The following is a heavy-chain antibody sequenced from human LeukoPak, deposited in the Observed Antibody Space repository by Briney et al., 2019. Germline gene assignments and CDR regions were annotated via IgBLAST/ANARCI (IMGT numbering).Heavy chain of an antibody. J-gene: IGHJ4*02. D-gene: IGHD6-13*01. CDR2: IIPIFGTA. CDR3: ARAQAAAYPFDY. V-gene: IGHV1-69*06. CDR1: EGTFSSYA. Sequence: SAKVSCKASEGTFSSYAISWVRQAPGQGLEWMGGIIPIFGTANYAQKFQGRATITADKSTSTAYMELSSLRSEDTAVYYCARAQAAAYPFDYWGQGTLVTVSS.